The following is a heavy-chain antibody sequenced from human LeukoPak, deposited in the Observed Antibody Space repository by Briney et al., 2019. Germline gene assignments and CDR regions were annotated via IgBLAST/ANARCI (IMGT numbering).Heavy chain of an antibody. CDR1: GXSISSGGYY. D-gene: IGHD3-10*01. J-gene: IGHJ4*02. CDR2: SYYSGST. CDR3: ARDHYGSGSYYFDY. V-gene: IGHV4-31*03. Sequence: SETLSLTCTVSGXSISSGGYYWSWIRQHPGKGLEWIGSSYYSGSTFYNPSLKSRVTISVDTSKNQFSLNLSSVTAADTAVYYCARDHYGSGSYYFDYWGQGTLVTVSS.